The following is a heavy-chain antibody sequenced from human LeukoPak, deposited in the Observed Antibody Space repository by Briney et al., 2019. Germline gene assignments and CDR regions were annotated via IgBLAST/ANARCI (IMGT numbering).Heavy chain of an antibody. Sequence: SVKVSCKASGYTFTSYGISWVRQAPGQGLEWMGLISAYNGNTNYAQKLQVRVTMTTDTSTSTAYMELKILRPDDTHVYYRARDRGNRGSSRFAGPRLGFDPRRQRTLLT. J-gene: IGHJ5*02. V-gene: IGHV1-18*01. CDR2: ISAYNGNT. CDR1: GYTFTSYG. D-gene: IGHD6-13*01. CDR3: ARDRGNRGSSRFAGPRLGFDP.